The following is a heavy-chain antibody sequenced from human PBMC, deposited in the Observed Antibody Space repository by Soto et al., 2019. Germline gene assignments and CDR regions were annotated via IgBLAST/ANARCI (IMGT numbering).Heavy chain of an antibody. V-gene: IGHV1-2*04. Sequence: QVQLVQSGAEVKKPGASVKVSCKASGYTFTGYYMHWVRQAPGQGLEWMGWINPNSGGTNYAQKFQGWVTMTRDTSFSTAYMELSRLRSDDTAVYYCARGGANCSGGSCYTNWFDPWGQGTLVTVSS. D-gene: IGHD2-15*01. CDR1: GYTFTGYY. CDR3: ARGGANCSGGSCYTNWFDP. CDR2: INPNSGGT. J-gene: IGHJ5*02.